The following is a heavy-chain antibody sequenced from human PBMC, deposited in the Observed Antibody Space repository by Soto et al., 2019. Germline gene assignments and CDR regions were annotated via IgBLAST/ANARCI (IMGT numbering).Heavy chain of an antibody. D-gene: IGHD3-16*01. CDR2: IYHSGSA. J-gene: IGHJ2*01. CDR1: GGSISSDDW. Sequence: SETLSLTCAVSGGSISSDDWWSWVRQPPGEGLEWIGEIYHSGSANYNPSLKSRVTMSVDTSKNTLYLQMNSLRAEDTAVYYCAKVDGASKGRSYWYFDLWGRGTLVTVSS. V-gene: IGHV4-4*02. CDR3: AKVDGASKGRSYWYFDL.